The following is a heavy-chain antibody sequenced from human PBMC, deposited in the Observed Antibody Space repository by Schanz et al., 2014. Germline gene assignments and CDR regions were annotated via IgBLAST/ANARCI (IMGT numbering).Heavy chain of an antibody. D-gene: IGHD3-9*01. CDR3: ARDAADFYDILTEEDY. V-gene: IGHV1-18*01. Sequence: QVQLVQSGAEVKKPGASVKVSCKASGYTFTSYGISWVRQAPGQGLEWMGWISAYNGNTKYPQKLQGRVTMTTDTSTSTAYMELRNLRSDDTAVYYCARDAADFYDILTEEDYWGQGTLVTVSS. CDR1: GYTFTSYG. J-gene: IGHJ4*02. CDR2: ISAYNGNT.